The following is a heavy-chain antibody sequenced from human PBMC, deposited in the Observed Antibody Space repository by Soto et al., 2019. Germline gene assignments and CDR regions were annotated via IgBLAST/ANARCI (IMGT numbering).Heavy chain of an antibody. Sequence: EVQLLESGGGLVQPGGSLRLSCAASGFTFSSYAMSWVRQAPGKGLEWVSSISSTSNYIYYADSVKGRFTISRDNAKNSLYLQMNSLRAEDTAVYYCARSYHDTTGYLATHDYWGQGTLVTVSS. CDR2: ISSTSNYI. V-gene: IGHV3-21*01. J-gene: IGHJ4*02. D-gene: IGHD3-22*01. CDR3: ARSYHDTTGYLATHDY. CDR1: GFTFSSYA.